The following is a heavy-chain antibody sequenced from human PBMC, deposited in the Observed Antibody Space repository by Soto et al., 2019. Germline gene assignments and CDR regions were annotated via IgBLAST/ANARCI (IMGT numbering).Heavy chain of an antibody. D-gene: IGHD1-1*01. J-gene: IGHJ3*01. V-gene: IGHV2-5*01. Sequence: SGPTLVNPTQTLTLTCAFPGFSLSTSGGGVGWIRQSPGKALEWLALIYWSGDEHYRPSLKSRLSIIKDTSKNHVVLIMTDMDTLDPPTSSRAPGSATLPVFAFALSAQGPKVTVS. CDR2: IYWSGDE. CDR3: APGSATLPVFAFAL. CDR1: GFSLSTSGGG.